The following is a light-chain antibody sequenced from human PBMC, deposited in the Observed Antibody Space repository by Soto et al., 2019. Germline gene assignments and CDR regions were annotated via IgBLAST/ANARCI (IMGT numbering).Light chain of an antibody. CDR1: RSVGSNY. CDR3: QQYADSPLLS. J-gene: IGKJ4*01. Sequence: VLTQSPGTLSLSPGERATLSCRASRSVGSNYLAWYQQKPGQAPRLLISATSRRATGIPDRFSGSGSGTDFTLTISRLEPEDFAVYYCQQYADSPLLSVGGGTRLEI. CDR2: ATS. V-gene: IGKV3-20*01.